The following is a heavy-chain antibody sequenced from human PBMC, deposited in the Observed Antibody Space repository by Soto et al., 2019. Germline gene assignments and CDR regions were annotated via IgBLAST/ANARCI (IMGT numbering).Heavy chain of an antibody. Sequence: GGSLRLSCAASRFTFSTYAMSWVRQAPGKGLEWVSSISGSGGATYYADSVKGRFTISRDNSHNTLYLQMNSLRADDTAVYYCAKEGYNWNSYDSWGQGTLVTVSS. CDR1: RFTFSTYA. CDR2: ISGSGGAT. CDR3: AKEGYNWNSYDS. V-gene: IGHV3-23*01. J-gene: IGHJ4*02. D-gene: IGHD1-20*01.